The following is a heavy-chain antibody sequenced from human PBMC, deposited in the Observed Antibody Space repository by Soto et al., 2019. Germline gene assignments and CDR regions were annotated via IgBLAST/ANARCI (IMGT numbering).Heavy chain of an antibody. D-gene: IGHD3-9*01. V-gene: IGHV1-18*01. CDR3: ARGGRGYCISTSCRPTYYDILTGYEAPDAFDI. Sequence: ASVKVSCKASGYTFTSYGISWVRQAPGQGLEWMGWISAYNGNTNYAQKLQGRVTMTRDTSISTAYMELSRLRSDDTAVYYCARGGRGYCISTSCRPTYYDILTGYEAPDAFDIWGQGTMVTVSS. J-gene: IGHJ3*02. CDR1: GYTFTSYG. CDR2: ISAYNGNT.